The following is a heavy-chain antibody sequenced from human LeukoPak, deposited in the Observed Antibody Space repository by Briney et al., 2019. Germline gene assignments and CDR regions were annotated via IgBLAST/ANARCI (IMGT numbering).Heavy chain of an antibody. CDR3: ARALSSSRQAFDY. J-gene: IGHJ4*02. CDR2: ISSSSSYI. CDR1: GFTFSSYS. D-gene: IGHD6-6*01. Sequence: GGSLRLSCAASGFTFSSYSMNWVRQAPGKGLEWVSSISSSSSYIYYADSVKGRFTISRDNAKNSLYLQMKSLRAEDTAVYYCARALSSSRQAFDYWGQGTLVTVSS. V-gene: IGHV3-21*01.